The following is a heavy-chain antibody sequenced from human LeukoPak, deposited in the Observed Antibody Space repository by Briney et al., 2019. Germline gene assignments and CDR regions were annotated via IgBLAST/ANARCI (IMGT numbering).Heavy chain of an antibody. CDR1: GDSVSSNSAA. J-gene: IGHJ1*01. CDR2: TYYRSKWYN. V-gene: IGHV6-1*01. D-gene: IGHD3-22*01. CDR3: ARGLWLSEYFQH. Sequence: SQTLSLTCAISGDSVSSNSAAWNWIRQSLSRGLEWLGRTYYRSKWYNDYAVSVKSRITINPDTSKSQFSLQLNSVTPEDTAVYYCARGLWLSEYFQHWGQGTLVTVSS.